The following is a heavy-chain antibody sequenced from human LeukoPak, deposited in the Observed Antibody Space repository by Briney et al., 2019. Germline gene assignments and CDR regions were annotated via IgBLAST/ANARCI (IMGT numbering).Heavy chain of an antibody. J-gene: IGHJ4*02. V-gene: IGHV4-39*01. CDR2: IYYSGST. CDR1: GGSISSSSYY. CDR3: AALWFGEPCDY. Sequence: SETLSLTCTVSGGSISSSSYYWGWIRQPPGKGLEWIGSIYYSGSTYYNPSLKSRVTISVDTSKNQFSLKLSSVTAADTAVYYCAALWFGEPCDYWGQGTLVTVSS. D-gene: IGHD3-10*01.